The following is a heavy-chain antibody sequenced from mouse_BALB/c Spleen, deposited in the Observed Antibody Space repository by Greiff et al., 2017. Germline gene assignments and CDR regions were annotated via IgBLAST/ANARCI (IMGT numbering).Heavy chain of an antibody. J-gene: IGHJ4*01. Sequence: EVQLVESGGGLVKPGGSLKLSCAASGFTFSSYAMSWVRQSSEKRLEWVAESSSGGSYTYYPDTVTGRFTISRDNAKNTLYLEMSSLRSEDTAMYYCARDNYMYEGEYYAMDYWGQGTSVTVSS. D-gene: IGHD2-14*01. CDR2: SSSGGSYT. V-gene: IGHV5-9-4*01. CDR3: ARDNYMYEGEYYAMDY. CDR1: GFTFSSYA.